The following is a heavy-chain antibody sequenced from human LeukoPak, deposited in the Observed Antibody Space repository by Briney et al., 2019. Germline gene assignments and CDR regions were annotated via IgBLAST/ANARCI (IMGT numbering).Heavy chain of an antibody. CDR2: ISYDGSNK. J-gene: IGHJ5*02. D-gene: IGHD4/OR15-4a*01. CDR3: AKKSPDYNWFDP. CDR1: GFTFSSYG. Sequence: PGGSLRLSCAASGFTFSSYGMHWVRQAPGKGLEWVAVISYDGSNKYYADSVKGRFTISRDNPKNTLYLQMNSLRAEDTAVYYCAKKSPDYNWFDPWGQGTLVTVSS. V-gene: IGHV3-30*18.